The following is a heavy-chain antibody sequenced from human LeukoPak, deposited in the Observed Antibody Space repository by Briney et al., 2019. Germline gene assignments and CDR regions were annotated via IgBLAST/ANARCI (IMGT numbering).Heavy chain of an antibody. J-gene: IGHJ4*02. CDR2: IDPHGTIT. V-gene: IGHV3-74*01. D-gene: IGHD7-27*01. Sequence: GGSLRLSCAASAFTFSTYWMHWVRQAPVKGLVWVSRIDPHGTITFYADSVKGRFTISRDNAKNTVYLQMNSLRAEDTAVYYCARDFDWGSGLWGQGTLVTVSS. CDR1: AFTFSTYW. CDR3: ARDFDWGSGL.